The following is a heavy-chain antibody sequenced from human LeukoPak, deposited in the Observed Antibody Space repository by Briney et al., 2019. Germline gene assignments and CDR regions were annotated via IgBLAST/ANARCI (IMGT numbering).Heavy chain of an antibody. D-gene: IGHD6-13*01. J-gene: IGHJ6*03. CDR1: GFTFSSYA. CDR2: ISYDGSNK. V-gene: IGHV3-30*01. CDR3: ARRDSSSRRYYYYYMDV. Sequence: PGGSLRLSCAASGFTFSSYAMHWVRQAPGKGLEWVAVISYDGSNKYYADSVKGRLTISRDNSKNTLYLQMNSLRAEDTAVYYCARRDSSSRRYYYYYMDVWGKGTTVTVSS.